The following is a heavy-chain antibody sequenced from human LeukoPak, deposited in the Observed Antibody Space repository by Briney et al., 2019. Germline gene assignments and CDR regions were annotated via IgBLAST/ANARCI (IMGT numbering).Heavy chain of an antibody. CDR1: GFTFSSYD. J-gene: IGHJ4*02. CDR2: IGTAGDT. V-gene: IGHV3-13*01. D-gene: IGHD4-17*01. CDR3: ARGSRDDYGDYAPEIDY. Sequence: GGSLRLSCAASGFTFSSYDMHWVRQATGKGLEWVSAIGTAGDTYYPGSVKGRFTISRENAKNSLYLQMNSLRAGDTAVYYCARGSRDDYGDYAPEIDYWGQGTLVTVSS.